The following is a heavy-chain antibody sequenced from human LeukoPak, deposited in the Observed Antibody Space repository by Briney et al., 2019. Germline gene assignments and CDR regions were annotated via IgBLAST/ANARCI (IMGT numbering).Heavy chain of an antibody. CDR1: GFTFSTYE. CDR3: VRDGSSWGNFDY. D-gene: IGHD7-27*01. Sequence: GGSLRLSCAASGFTFSTYEMNWVRQAPGEGLEWISYISDSGSSVKYADSVKGRFTISRDNAKNSLYLQMDSLSAEDTAIYYCVRDGSSWGNFDYWGQGTLVSVSS. V-gene: IGHV3-48*03. J-gene: IGHJ4*02. CDR2: ISDSGSSV.